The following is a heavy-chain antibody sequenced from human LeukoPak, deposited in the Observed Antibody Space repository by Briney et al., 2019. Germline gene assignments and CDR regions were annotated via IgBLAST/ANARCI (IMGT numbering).Heavy chain of an antibody. D-gene: IGHD7-27*01. V-gene: IGHV3-13*01. Sequence: PGGSLRLSCAASGFTFSSYDMHWVRQATGKGLEWVSAIGTAGDTYYPGSVKGRFTISRENAKNSLYLQMNSLRAGDTAVYYCARAGETDWYFDLWGRGTLVTVSS. CDR1: GFTFSSYD. J-gene: IGHJ2*01. CDR3: ARAGETDWYFDL. CDR2: IGTAGDT.